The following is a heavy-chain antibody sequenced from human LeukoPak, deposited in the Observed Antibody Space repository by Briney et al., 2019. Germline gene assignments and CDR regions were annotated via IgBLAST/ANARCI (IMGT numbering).Heavy chain of an antibody. CDR3: AKSYSSSFDY. CDR2: ISYDGSNK. D-gene: IGHD6-13*01. Sequence: GGSLRLSCAASRFSFSNYWMTWVRQAPGKGLEWVAVISYDGSNKYYADSVKGRFTISRDNSKNTLYLQMNSLRAEDTAVYYCAKSYSSSFDYWGQGTLVTVSS. CDR1: RFSFSNYW. J-gene: IGHJ4*02. V-gene: IGHV3-30*18.